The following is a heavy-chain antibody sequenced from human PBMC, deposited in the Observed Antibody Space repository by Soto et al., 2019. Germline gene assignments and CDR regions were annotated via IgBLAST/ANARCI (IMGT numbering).Heavy chain of an antibody. CDR1: GYTFYSYD. CDR2: ISAYNDNT. D-gene: IGHD4-17*01. V-gene: IGHV1-18*01. J-gene: IGHJ4*02. CDR3: ARARATVTTARALGY. Sequence: QVQLLQSGAEVKKPGASVKVSCKASGYTFYSYDITWVRQAPGQGLEWMGTISAYNDNTNLPQTLQGRVTMTIGKSTATAYMELKNLTSDDTAVYYCARARATVTTARALGYWGQGTLVTVSS.